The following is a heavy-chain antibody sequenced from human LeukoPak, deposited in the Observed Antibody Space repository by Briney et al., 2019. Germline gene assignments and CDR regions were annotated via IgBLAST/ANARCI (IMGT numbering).Heavy chain of an antibody. CDR1: GYTFTGYY. CDR3: ARDDGIAVAGFMDDY. V-gene: IGHV1-2*06. Sequence: ASVKVSCKASGYTFTGYYIHWVRQAPGQGLEWMGRINPNSGGTNYAQKFQGRVTMTRDTSISTAYMELSRLRPDDTAVYYCARDDGIAVAGFMDDYWGQGTLVTVSS. CDR2: INPNSGGT. J-gene: IGHJ4*02. D-gene: IGHD6-19*01.